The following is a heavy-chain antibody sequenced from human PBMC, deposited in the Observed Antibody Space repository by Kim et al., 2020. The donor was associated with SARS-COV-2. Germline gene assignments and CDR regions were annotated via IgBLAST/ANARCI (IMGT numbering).Heavy chain of an antibody. Sequence: ASVKVSCKASGYTFTSYGISWVRQAPGQGLEWMGWISAYNGNTNYAQKLQGRVTMTTDTSTSTAYMELRSLRSDDTAVYYCARRADYGDYRLTDPHFDYWGQGTLVTVSS. J-gene: IGHJ4*02. CDR1: GYTFTSYG. V-gene: IGHV1-18*01. D-gene: IGHD4-17*01. CDR2: ISAYNGNT. CDR3: ARRADYGDYRLTDPHFDY.